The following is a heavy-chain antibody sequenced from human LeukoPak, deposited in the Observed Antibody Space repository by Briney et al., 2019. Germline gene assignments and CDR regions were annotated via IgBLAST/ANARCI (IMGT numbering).Heavy chain of an antibody. CDR2: INHSGST. V-gene: IGHV4-34*01. J-gene: IGHJ4*02. CDR1: GGSFSGYY. D-gene: IGHD6-13*01. CDR3: ATRIAARRFDC. Sequence: SEALSLTCAVYGGSFSGYYWSWIRQPPGKGLEWIGEINHSGSTNYNPSLKSRVPISVDTSKNQFSLKLSTVTAADTAVYHCATRIAARRFDCWGQGTLVTDSS.